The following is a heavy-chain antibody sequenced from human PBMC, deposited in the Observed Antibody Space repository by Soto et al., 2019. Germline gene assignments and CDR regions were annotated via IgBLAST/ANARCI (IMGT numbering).Heavy chain of an antibody. D-gene: IGHD6-19*01. CDR3: ARDRFSSSGWYLSYYCFDY. CDR1: GGTFSSYT. J-gene: IGHJ4*02. Sequence: QVQLVQSGAEVKKPGSSVKVSCKASGGTFSSYTISWVRQAPGQGLEWMGRIIPILGIANYAQKFQGRVTITAGESTSTAYLELSSLRSEDTSVYYCARDRFSSSGWYLSYYCFDYWGQGTLVTVSS. CDR2: IIPILGIA. V-gene: IGHV1-69*08.